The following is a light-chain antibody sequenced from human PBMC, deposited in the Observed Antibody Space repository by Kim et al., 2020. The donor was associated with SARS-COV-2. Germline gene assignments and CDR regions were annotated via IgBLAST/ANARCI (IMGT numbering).Light chain of an antibody. CDR3: QVWDSNTVI. J-gene: IGLJ2*01. CDR2: RSN. CDR1: NIGGKH. V-gene: IGLV3-9*01. Sequence: VALGQTAKISCGGNNIGGKHVHWYQQRPGQAPVTVNYRSNNLPSGIPERFSGSNSGNAATLSISRVQVGDEAVYFCQVWDSNTVIFGGGTQLTVL.